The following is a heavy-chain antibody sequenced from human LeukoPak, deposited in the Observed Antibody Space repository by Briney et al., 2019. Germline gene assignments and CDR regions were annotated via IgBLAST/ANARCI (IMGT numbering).Heavy chain of an antibody. D-gene: IGHD6-13*01. J-gene: IGHJ4*02. CDR2: IYHSGST. CDR1: GGSISSGGFY. CDR3: ATEPYSSSWYYFDY. Sequence: PSETLSLTCTVSGGSISSGGFYWTWIRQPPGKGLEWIGYIYHSGSTYYNPSLKNRVTISVDKSKNQFSLKLSSVTVADTAVYYCATEPYSSSWYYFDYWGQGTLVTVSS. V-gene: IGHV4-30-2*01.